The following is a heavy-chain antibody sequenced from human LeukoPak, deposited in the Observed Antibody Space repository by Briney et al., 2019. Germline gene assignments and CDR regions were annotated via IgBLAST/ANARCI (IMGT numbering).Heavy chain of an antibody. CDR1: GYSFNNYW. J-gene: IGHJ4*02. D-gene: IGHD5-24*01. CDR3: ARASRDGYNQNFDH. V-gene: IGHV5-51*01. CDR2: IYPGGSET. Sequence: GESLKISCKGLGYSFNNYWNAWVRQRPGKGLEWMGIIYPGGSETRYDPSFQGQVTISADSSTSTAYLQWSSLRAPDTAMYYCARASRDGYNQNFDHWGQGTLVTVSS.